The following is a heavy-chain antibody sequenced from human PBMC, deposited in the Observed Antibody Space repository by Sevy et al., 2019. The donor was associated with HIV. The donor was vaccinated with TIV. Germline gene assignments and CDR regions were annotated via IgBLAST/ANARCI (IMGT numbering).Heavy chain of an antibody. D-gene: IGHD6-19*01. V-gene: IGHV3-48*03. CDR3: ARAYSGGWPQGAWTDY. CDR1: GFTFSSYE. J-gene: IGHJ4*02. CDR2: ITLSGSTM. Sequence: GGSLRLSCAASGFTFSSYEMNWVRQAPGKGLEWISYITLSGSTMYYADSVEGRFTISRDNAKNSLYLQINSLRAEDTAVYYCARAYSGGWPQGAWTDYWGQGTLVTVSS.